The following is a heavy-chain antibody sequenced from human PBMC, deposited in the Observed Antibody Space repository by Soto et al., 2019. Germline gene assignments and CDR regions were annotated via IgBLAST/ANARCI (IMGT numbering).Heavy chain of an antibody. CDR2: IDPIYSYT. V-gene: IGHV5-10-1*01. CDR1: GYSFTSYW. D-gene: IGHD2-15*01. J-gene: IGHJ6*02. Sequence: PGESLKIACKGSGYSFTSYWIIWVRQMPVKGLEFMGSIDPIYSYTNYSPSFQGHVTISSYNSISTSYLQWSSLKASDTAMYYCAWWLQEKYSGMDVWGQGTTVTVSS. CDR3: AWWLQEKYSGMDV.